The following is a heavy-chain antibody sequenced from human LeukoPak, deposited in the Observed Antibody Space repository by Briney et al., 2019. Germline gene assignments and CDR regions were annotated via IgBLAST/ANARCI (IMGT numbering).Heavy chain of an antibody. CDR3: ARSIAVAGTDDY. CDR1: GFTFSSYS. Sequence: GGSLRLSCAASGFTFSSYSMNWVRQAPGKGLEWVSSISSSSSYIYYADSVKGRFTISRDNAKNSLYLQMNGLRAEDTAVYYCARSIAVAGTDDYWGQGTLVTVSS. J-gene: IGHJ4*02. D-gene: IGHD6-19*01. V-gene: IGHV3-21*01. CDR2: ISSSSSYI.